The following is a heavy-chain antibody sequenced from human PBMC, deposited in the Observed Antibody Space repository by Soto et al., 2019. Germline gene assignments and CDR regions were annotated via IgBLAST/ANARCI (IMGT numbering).Heavy chain of an antibody. Sequence: GESLKISCKGSGFTFTSDWIAWVRQMPGKGLEWMGIIYPRDFDSSYSPSFQGHVTISADKSINTAYLHWSSLKASDTAIYYCAKHEGYCSTTTCSNFDYWGQGTLVTVSS. J-gene: IGHJ4*02. CDR1: GFTFTSDW. D-gene: IGHD2-2*01. CDR3: AKHEGYCSTTTCSNFDY. V-gene: IGHV5-51*01. CDR2: IYPRDFDS.